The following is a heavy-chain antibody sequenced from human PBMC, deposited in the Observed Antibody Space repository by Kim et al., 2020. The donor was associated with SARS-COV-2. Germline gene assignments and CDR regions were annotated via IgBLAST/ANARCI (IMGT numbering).Heavy chain of an antibody. D-gene: IGHD2-2*01. CDR1: GFTFREFP. V-gene: IGHV3-49*04. J-gene: IGHJ6*02. CDR3: VRVDCSSIWCYGDDYRSFYGMDV. Sequence: GGSLRLSCVSSGFTFREFPMSWVRQAPGKGLEWIGFIRSTIYGGTTEYAASVRGRFIISSDDSKNIAHLQMNSLKTEDTGVYSCVRVDCSSIWCYGDDYRSFYGMDVWGQGTTV. CDR2: IRSTIYGGTT.